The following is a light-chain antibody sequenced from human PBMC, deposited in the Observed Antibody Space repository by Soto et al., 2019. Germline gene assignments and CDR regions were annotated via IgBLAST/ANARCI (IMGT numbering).Light chain of an antibody. J-gene: IGLJ3*02. CDR2: EVN. CDR1: SSNIGAYNY. Sequence: QSALTQPPSASGSPGQSVAISCTGTSSNIGAYNYVSWYQQHPGKAPKLIIHEVNKRPSGVPDRFSGSKSGNTASLTVSGLQAEDEADYYCSSYAASPVFGGGTKVTVL. CDR3: SSYAASPV. V-gene: IGLV2-8*01.